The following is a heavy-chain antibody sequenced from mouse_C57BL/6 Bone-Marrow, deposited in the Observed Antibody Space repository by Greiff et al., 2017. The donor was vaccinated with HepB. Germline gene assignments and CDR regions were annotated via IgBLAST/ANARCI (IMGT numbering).Heavy chain of an antibody. CDR3: TRRGRGYFDV. CDR1: GYTFTDYD. V-gene: IGHV1-15*01. J-gene: IGHJ1*03. CDR2: IDPETGGT. Sequence: VKLMESGAELVRPGASVTLSCKASGYTFTDYDMHWVKQTPVHGLEWIGAIDPETGGTAYNQKFKGKAILTAAKSSSTAYMELRSLTSEDSAVYYCTRRGRGYFDVWGTGTTVTVSS.